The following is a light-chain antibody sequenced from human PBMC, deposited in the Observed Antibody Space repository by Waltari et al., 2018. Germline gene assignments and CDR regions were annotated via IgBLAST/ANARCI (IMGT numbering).Light chain of an antibody. CDR3: QSADSSSKFQV. J-gene: IGLJ2*01. CDR2: KDT. V-gene: IGLV3-25*03. Sequence: SYELTQPPSVPVSPGQTARSTCSGDALPTPYAYCYQQKSGQAPVVIIYKDTERPSGIPERFSGSTSGTIVTLTISGVQAEDEADYYCQSADSSSKFQVFGGGTKLTVL. CDR1: ALPTPY.